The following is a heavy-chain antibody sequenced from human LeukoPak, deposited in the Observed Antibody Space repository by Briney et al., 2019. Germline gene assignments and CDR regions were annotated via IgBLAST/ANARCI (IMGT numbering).Heavy chain of an antibody. D-gene: IGHD3-10*01. Sequence: GGPLRLSCAASGFTFSSYSMNWVRQAPGKGLEWVSSISSSSYIYYADSVKGRFTISRDNAKNSLYLQMNSLRAEDTAVYYCARLHGSGIFQHWGQGTLVTVSS. CDR2: ISSSSYI. J-gene: IGHJ1*01. V-gene: IGHV3-21*01. CDR1: GFTFSSYS. CDR3: ARLHGSGIFQH.